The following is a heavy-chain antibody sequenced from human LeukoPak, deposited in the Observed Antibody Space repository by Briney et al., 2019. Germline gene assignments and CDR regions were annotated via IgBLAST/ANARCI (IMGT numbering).Heavy chain of an antibody. V-gene: IGHV3-30*14. CDR1: GFTFSSYA. CDR2: ISYDGSNK. J-gene: IGHJ3*01. D-gene: IGHD1-26*01. Sequence: GRSLRLSCAASGFTFSSYAMHWVRQAPGKGLEWVAVISYDGSNKYYADSVKGRFTISRDNSKNTLYLQMNSLRAEDTAVYYCARDSIVGARLDAFDLWGQGTMVTVSS. CDR3: ARDSIVGARLDAFDL.